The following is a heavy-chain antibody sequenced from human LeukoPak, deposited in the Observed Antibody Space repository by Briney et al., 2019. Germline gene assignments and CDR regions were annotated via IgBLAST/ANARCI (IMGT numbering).Heavy chain of an antibody. Sequence: GGSLRLSCAASGFTFSSYGMHWVRQAPGKGLEWVAFIRYDGSNKYYADSVKGRFTISRDNSKNTLYLQMNSLRAEDTAVYYCAKFIGSGSSDGYSSGWQAGPYWGQGTLVTVSS. CDR1: GFTFSSYG. CDR3: AKFIGSGSSDGYSSGWQAGPY. V-gene: IGHV3-30*02. J-gene: IGHJ4*02. D-gene: IGHD6-19*01. CDR2: IRYDGSNK.